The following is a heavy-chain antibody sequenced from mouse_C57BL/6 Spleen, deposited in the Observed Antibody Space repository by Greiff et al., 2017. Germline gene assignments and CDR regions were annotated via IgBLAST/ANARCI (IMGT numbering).Heavy chain of an antibody. CDR2: INPSTGGT. D-gene: IGHD1-1*01. Sequence: VQLQQSGPELVKPGASVKISCKASGYSFTGYYMHWVKQSSEKSLEWIGEINPSTGGTSYNQKFKGKATLTVDKSSSTAYMQLKSLTSEDSAVYYCARSGSSSFAYWGQGTLVTVSA. CDR3: ARSGSSSFAY. V-gene: IGHV1-43*01. J-gene: IGHJ3*01. CDR1: GYSFTGYY.